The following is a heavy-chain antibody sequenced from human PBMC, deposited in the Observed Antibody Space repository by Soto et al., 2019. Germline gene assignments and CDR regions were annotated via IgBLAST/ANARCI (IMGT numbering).Heavy chain of an antibody. D-gene: IGHD2-15*01. V-gene: IGHV4-59*01. CDR3: ARGGYCSGGSCYRNWFDP. CDR1: GGSISSYD. J-gene: IGHJ5*02. CDR2: IYYSGST. Sequence: SETLSLTCTVSGGSISSYDWSWIRQPPVKGLEWIGYIYYSGSTNYNPSLKSRVTISVDTSKNQFSLKLSSVTAADTAVYYCARGGYCSGGSCYRNWFDPWGQGTLVTVS.